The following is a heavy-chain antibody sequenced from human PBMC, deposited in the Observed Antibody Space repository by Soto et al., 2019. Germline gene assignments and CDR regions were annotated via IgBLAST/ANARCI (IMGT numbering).Heavy chain of an antibody. CDR2: INANSGVT. J-gene: IGHJ4*02. D-gene: IGHD5-12*01. V-gene: IGHV1-2*02. CDR3: ARAGLTNLELATIY. CDR1: RYTFIDYY. Sequence: ASVKVSCKASRYTFIDYYVHWVRQSPGQGLEWMGWINANSGVTKFPQKFQGRVIMTRDTSISTVYMELSRLTSDDTAVYYCARAGLTNLELATIYWGQGTQVTVS.